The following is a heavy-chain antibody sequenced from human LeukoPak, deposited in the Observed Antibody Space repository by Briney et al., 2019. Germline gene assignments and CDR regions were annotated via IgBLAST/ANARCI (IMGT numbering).Heavy chain of an antibody. D-gene: IGHD1-1*01. V-gene: IGHV3-74*01. Sequence: GGSLRLSCAASAFTFSTYWMHWVRQAPGKGLAWVSRTNADGSSTSYADSVKGRFTISRDNAKNTLYLHMNSLRADDTAVYYCARGGLEPVDYWGQGTLVTVSS. CDR3: ARGGLEPVDY. CDR2: TNADGSST. CDR1: AFTFSTYW. J-gene: IGHJ4*02.